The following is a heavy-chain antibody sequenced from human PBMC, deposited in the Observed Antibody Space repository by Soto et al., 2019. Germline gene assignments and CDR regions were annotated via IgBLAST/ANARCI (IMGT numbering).Heavy chain of an antibody. V-gene: IGHV3-30-3*01. CDR2: ISDDGSNK. Sequence: GGSLRLSCAASGFTFSSYAMHWVRQAPGKGLEWVAVISDDGSNKYYADSVKGRFTISRDNSKNTLYLQMNSLRAEDTAVYYCARDYCSSTSCYYYGMDVWGQGTTVTVSS. J-gene: IGHJ6*02. CDR1: GFTFSSYA. CDR3: ARDYCSSTSCYYYGMDV. D-gene: IGHD2-2*01.